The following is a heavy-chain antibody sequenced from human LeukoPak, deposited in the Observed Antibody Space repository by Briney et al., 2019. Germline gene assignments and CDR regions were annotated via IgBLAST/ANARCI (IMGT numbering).Heavy chain of an antibody. D-gene: IGHD3-10*01. CDR1: GGSVSSGSYY. Sequence: PSEALSLTCTVSGGSVSSGSYYWSWIRQPRGKGLEWIGYIYYSGSTNYNPSFKSRVTKSVDTSKTQFSLKLSSVTAADTAVYYCARFRFAELSALDYWGQGTLVTVSS. CDR3: ARFRFAELSALDY. J-gene: IGHJ4*02. V-gene: IGHV4-61*01. CDR2: IYYSGST.